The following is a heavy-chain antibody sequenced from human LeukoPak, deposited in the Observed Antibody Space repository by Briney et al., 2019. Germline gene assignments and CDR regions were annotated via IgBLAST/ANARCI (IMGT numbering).Heavy chain of an antibody. CDR1: GGSISSSSYY. V-gene: IGHV4-39*07. CDR3: ARSPSGFDFWSGYLNWFDP. CDR2: IYYSGST. Sequence: SETLSLTCTVSGGSISSSSYYWGWIRQPPGKGLEWIGSIYYSGSTYYNPSLKSRVTISVDTSKNQFSLKPSSVTAADTAVYYCARSPSGFDFWSGYLNWFDPWGQGTLVTVSS. D-gene: IGHD3-3*01. J-gene: IGHJ5*02.